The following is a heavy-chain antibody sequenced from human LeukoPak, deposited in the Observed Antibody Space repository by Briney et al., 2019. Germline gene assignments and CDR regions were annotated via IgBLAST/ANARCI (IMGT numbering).Heavy chain of an antibody. CDR3: AREPEGFFDY. Sequence: GASVKVSCKASGYTFTSYFMHWVRQAPGQGLEWMGIINPSGGSTSYAQKFQGRVTITADESTSTAYMELSSLRSEDTAVYYCAREPEGFFDYWGQGTLVTVSS. CDR2: INPSGGST. V-gene: IGHV1-46*01. J-gene: IGHJ4*02. CDR1: GYTFTSYF. D-gene: IGHD3-3*01.